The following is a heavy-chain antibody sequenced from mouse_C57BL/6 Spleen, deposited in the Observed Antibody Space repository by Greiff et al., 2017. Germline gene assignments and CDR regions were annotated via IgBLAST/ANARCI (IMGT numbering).Heavy chain of an antibody. J-gene: IGHJ4*01. CDR3: ARKTAQATGYYAMDY. V-gene: IGHV1-80*01. CDR1: GYAFSSYW. Sequence: VQLQQSGAELVQPGASVKISCKASGYAFSSYWMNWVKQRPGKGLEWIVQIYPGDGDTNNNGKFKGKATLTAAKSSSTAYMQLSSLTSEDSAVYFCARKTAQATGYYAMDYWGQGTSVTVSS. CDR2: IYPGDGDT. D-gene: IGHD3-2*02.